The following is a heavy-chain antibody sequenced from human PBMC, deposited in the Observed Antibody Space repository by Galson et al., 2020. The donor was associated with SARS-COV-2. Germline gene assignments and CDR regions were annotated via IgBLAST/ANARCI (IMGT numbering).Heavy chain of an antibody. Sequence: TGGSLRLSCAVSGFTFSSYGMHWVRQAQGQGLERVAVISYDGSNKYYADPVKGRFTISRDNSKNTLYLLMNSLRAEDTAVYYCAKEVGAYARYYYNGMDGWGQGTTVTVSS. CDR1: GFTFSSYG. V-gene: IGHV3-30*18. J-gene: IGHJ6*02. D-gene: IGHD1-26*01. CDR2: ISYDGSNK. CDR3: AKEVGAYARYYYNGMDG.